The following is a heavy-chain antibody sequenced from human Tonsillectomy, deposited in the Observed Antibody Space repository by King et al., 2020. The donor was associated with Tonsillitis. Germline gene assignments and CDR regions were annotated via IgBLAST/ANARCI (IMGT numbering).Heavy chain of an antibody. V-gene: IGHV1-2*02. CDR3: ARVPPRRGAGGY. D-gene: IGHD3-10*01. CDR1: GYTFTGYY. CDR2: INPNSGGT. Sequence: VQLVESGAEVKKPGASVKVSCKASGYTFTGYYMHWGRQAPGQGLEWMGGINPNSGGTNDAQKFQGRVTMTRDTSISTAYMELSRLRSDDTAVYYCARVPPRRGAGGYWGQGTLVTVSS. J-gene: IGHJ4*02.